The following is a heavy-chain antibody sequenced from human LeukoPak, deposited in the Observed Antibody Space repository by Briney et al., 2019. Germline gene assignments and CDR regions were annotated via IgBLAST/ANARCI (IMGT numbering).Heavy chain of an antibody. CDR2: ISYDGGNK. D-gene: IGHD2-15*01. CDR1: GFTFSSSA. J-gene: IGHJ4*02. Sequence: PGGSLRLSCAASGFTFSSSAMHWVRQAPGKGLEWVAVISYDGGNKYYADSVKGRFTISRDNSKNTLYLQMNSLRAEDTAVYYCARDGVAARAYYFDYWGQGTLVTVSS. V-gene: IGHV3-30-3*01. CDR3: ARDGVAARAYYFDY.